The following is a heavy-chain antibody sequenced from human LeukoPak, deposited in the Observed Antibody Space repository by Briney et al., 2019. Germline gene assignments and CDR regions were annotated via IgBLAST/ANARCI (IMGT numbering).Heavy chain of an antibody. CDR2: IYHSGST. J-gene: IGHJ3*02. CDR1: GYSISSGYY. Sequence: SKTLSLTCAVSGYSISSGYYWGWIRQPPGKGLGWIGSIYHSGSTYYNPSLKSRVSISVDTSKNQFSLKPSSVTAADTAVYYCARRADYYGSGIFAFDIWGQGTMVTVSS. D-gene: IGHD3-10*01. V-gene: IGHV4-38-2*01. CDR3: ARRADYYGSGIFAFDI.